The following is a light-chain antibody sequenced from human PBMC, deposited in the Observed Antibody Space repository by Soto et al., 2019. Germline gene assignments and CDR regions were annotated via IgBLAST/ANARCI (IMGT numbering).Light chain of an antibody. J-gene: IGKJ4*01. CDR1: QTVRNNY. CDR3: QQRSNWTLN. Sequence: EFVLTQSPGTLSLSPVEIAKLYFISSQTVRNNYLAWYQQKPGQAPRLLIYDASNTATGIPARFSGSGSGTDFTLTISSLEPEDFAVYYCQQRSNWTLNCGGGTKGDIK. V-gene: IGKV3-11*01. CDR2: DAS.